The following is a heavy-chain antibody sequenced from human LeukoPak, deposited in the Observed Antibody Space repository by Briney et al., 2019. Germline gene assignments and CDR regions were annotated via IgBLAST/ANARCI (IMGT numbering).Heavy chain of an antibody. V-gene: IGHV4-59*01. Sequence: PSETLSLTCTVSGDSMSYYYWSWIRQPPGKGLEWIGYIYYSGDTNYNPSLQSRVTLSVDTSKNQFSLKLTSVTAADTAVYYCVRGPYGSGISNWFDPWGQGTLVIVSS. D-gene: IGHD3-10*01. CDR3: VRGPYGSGISNWFDP. CDR1: GDSMSYYY. CDR2: IYYSGDT. J-gene: IGHJ5*02.